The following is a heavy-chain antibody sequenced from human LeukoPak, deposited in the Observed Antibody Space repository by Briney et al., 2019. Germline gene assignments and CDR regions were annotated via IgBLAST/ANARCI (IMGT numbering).Heavy chain of an antibody. V-gene: IGHV1-46*01. CDR1: GYTFTSYY. Sequence: ASVKVSCKASGYTFTSYYMHWVRHAPGQGLEWMGIINLSGGSTSYAQKFQGRVTMTRDTSTSTVYMELSSLRSEDTAVYYCASGPIPQYGMDVWGQGTTVTVSS. CDR2: INLSGGST. J-gene: IGHJ6*02. CDR3: ASGPIPQYGMDV.